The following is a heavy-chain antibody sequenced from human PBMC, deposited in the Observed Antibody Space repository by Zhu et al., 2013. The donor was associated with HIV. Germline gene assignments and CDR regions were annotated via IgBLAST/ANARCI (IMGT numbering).Heavy chain of an antibody. CDR1: GGTFSSYA. V-gene: IGHV1-69*01. Sequence: QVQLVQSGAEVKKPGSSVKVSCKASGGTFSSYAISWVRQAPGQGLEWMGGIIPIFGTANYAQKFQGRVTITADESTSTAYMELSSLRSEDTAVYYCARSRGGWLQLTTERFDIWGQGTMVTVSS. CDR3: ARSRGGWLQLTTERFDI. D-gene: IGHD5-12*01. CDR2: IIPIFGTA. J-gene: IGHJ3*02.